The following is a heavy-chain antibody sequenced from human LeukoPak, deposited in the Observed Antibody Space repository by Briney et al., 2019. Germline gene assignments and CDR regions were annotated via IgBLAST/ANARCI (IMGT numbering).Heavy chain of an antibody. V-gene: IGHV3-48*01. CDR2: ITSDNSTI. CDR1: GFTFISYG. D-gene: IGHD2/OR15-2a*01. CDR3: ARGSMALDY. Sequence: GESLRLSCAASGFTFISYGMNWVRQAPGRRLEWLSYITSDNSTIYYADSVKGRFTISRDNAKNSVFLQMNSLRAEDTAVYYCARGSMALDYWGQGTLVTVSS. J-gene: IGHJ4*02.